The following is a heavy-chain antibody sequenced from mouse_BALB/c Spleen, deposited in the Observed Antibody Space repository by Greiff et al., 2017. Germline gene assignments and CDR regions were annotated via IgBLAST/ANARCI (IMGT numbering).Heavy chain of an antibody. Sequence: DVKLVESGGDLVKPGGSLKLSCAASGFTFSSYGMSWVRQTPDKRLEWVATISSGGSYTYYPDSVKGRFTISRDNAKNTLYLQMSSLKSEDTAMYYCARQGYRYDEEYFDVWGAGTTVTVSS. CDR1: GFTFSSYG. D-gene: IGHD2-14*01. J-gene: IGHJ1*01. CDR3: ARQGYRYDEEYFDV. CDR2: ISSGGSYT. V-gene: IGHV5-6*02.